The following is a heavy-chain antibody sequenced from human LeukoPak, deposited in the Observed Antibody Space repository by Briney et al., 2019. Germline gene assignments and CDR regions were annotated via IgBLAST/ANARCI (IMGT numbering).Heavy chain of an antibody. D-gene: IGHD1-26*01. V-gene: IGHV3-23*01. CDR2: ISSTGGST. Sequence: GGSLRLSCATSGFTFSSDAMRWVRQAPGKGLEWVSAISSTGGSTYYADSVRGRFIISRDSSKNTLYLQMNSLRVEDTAVYYCAKGGAQVGGQGTLVTVSS. J-gene: IGHJ4*02. CDR1: GFTFSSDA. CDR3: AKGGAQV.